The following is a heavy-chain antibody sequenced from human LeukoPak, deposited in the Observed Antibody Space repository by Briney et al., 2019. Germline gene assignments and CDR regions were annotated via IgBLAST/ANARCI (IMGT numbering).Heavy chain of an antibody. CDR1: GFTFSSYA. J-gene: IGHJ4*02. CDR3: AKANRAYDYDYFDY. CDR2: ISGSGGST. V-gene: IGHV3-23*01. Sequence: PGGSLRLSCAASGFTFSSYAMSWVRQAPGKGLEWVSVISGSGGSTYYADSVKGRFTISRDNSRNTVYLQMNSLRAEDTAVYYCAKANRAYDYDYFDYWGQGTLVTVSS. D-gene: IGHD5-12*01.